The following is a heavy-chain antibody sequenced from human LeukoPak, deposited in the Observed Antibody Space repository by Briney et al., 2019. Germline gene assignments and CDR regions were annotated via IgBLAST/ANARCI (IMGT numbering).Heavy chain of an antibody. CDR2: ISGSGGST. J-gene: IGHJ4*02. CDR1: GFTFSNYG. V-gene: IGHV3-23*01. CDR3: AKLGEDIVVVPAALIDY. D-gene: IGHD2-2*01. Sequence: PGGSLRLSCAASGFTFSNYGMSWVRQAPGKGLEWVSAISGSGGSTYYADSVKGRFTVSRDNSKSTLYLLMNSLRAEDTAVYYCAKLGEDIVVVPAALIDYWGQGTLVTVSS.